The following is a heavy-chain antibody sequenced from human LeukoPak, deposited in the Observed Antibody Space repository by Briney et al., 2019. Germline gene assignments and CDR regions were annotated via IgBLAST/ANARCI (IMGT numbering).Heavy chain of an antibody. CDR3: ARVGSGGFGVFDY. CDR1: GGAVGSGFYY. D-gene: IGHD3-10*01. Sequence: PSQTLSLTCTVSGGAVGSGFYYWSWIRQLPGKGLQCIGYTHYSGSTYYNPSLRGGVTISLDTSQNHFSLNLTSVTAADTAVYYCARVGSGGFGVFDYWGQGTLVTVSS. J-gene: IGHJ4*02. CDR2: THYSGST. V-gene: IGHV4-31*03.